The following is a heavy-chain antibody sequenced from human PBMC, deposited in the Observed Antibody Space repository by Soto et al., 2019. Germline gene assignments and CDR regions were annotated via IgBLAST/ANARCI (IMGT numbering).Heavy chain of an antibody. CDR1: GFTFDDYA. CDR2: ISWNSGSI. CDR3: AKSTVAGTYH. V-gene: IGHV3-9*01. J-gene: IGHJ5*02. Sequence: EVQLVESGGGLVQPGRSLRLSCAASGFTFDDYAMHWVRQAPGKGLEWVSGISWNSGSIGYADSVKGRFTISRDNAKNSLYLQMNSLRAEATALYYCAKSTVAGTYHWGQGTLVSVSS. D-gene: IGHD6-19*01.